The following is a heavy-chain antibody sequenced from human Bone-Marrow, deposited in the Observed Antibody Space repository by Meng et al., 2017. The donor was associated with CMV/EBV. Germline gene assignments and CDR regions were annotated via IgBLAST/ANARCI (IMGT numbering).Heavy chain of an antibody. J-gene: IGHJ5*02. CDR1: GGSISNYY. Sequence: SETLSLTCTVSGGSISNYYWSWIRQPPGKGLEWIGYAFHSGGTHYNPSLMGRVTISIDKSRNQFSLILTSVTAADTAIYYCARDPTSSIWHRCDPWGQGNLVNVDS. D-gene: IGHD6-13*01. CDR3: ARDPTSSIWHRCDP. V-gene: IGHV4-59*01. CDR2: AFHSGGT.